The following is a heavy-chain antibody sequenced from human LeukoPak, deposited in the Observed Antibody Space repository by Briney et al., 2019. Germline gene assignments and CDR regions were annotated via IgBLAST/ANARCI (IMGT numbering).Heavy chain of an antibody. CDR3: VAGKGDYFDY. CDR2: IYPGDSET. D-gene: IGHD6-19*01. J-gene: IGHJ4*02. V-gene: IGHV5-51*01. Sequence: GESLKISCRGSGYTFATFWIGWVRQKPGKGLEWMGYIYPGDSETRYSPSFQGQVTISADKSTSTAYLQWKSLQSSDTAMYYAVAGKGDYFDYWGQRTLVTASS. CDR1: GYTFATFW.